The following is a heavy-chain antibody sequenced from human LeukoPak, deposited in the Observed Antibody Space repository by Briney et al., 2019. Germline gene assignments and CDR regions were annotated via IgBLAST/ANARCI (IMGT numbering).Heavy chain of an antibody. V-gene: IGHV1-18*01. CDR1: GYSFTNQG. Sequence: GASVKVSCKTSGYSFTNQGLTWVRQAPGQGFEWMGWISPYNDNTNYAQKFQGRVTMTTDTSTRTAYMELRSLRSDDTAVYYCARRLDIVVSIAFDIWGQGTMVIVSS. D-gene: IGHD5-12*01. CDR3: ARRLDIVVSIAFDI. J-gene: IGHJ3*02. CDR2: ISPYNDNT.